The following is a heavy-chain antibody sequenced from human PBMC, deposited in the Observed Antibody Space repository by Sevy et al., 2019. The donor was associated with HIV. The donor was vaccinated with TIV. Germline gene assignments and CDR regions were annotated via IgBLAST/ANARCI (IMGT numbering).Heavy chain of an antibody. Sequence: SETLSLTCTVSGCSISSYYWSWIRQPPGKGLEWIGYIYYSGSTNYNPSLKSRVTISVDTSKNQFSLKLSSVTAADTAVYYCARGDYYMDVWGKGTTVTVSS. J-gene: IGHJ6*03. CDR3: ARGDYYMDV. CDR1: GCSISSYY. CDR2: IYYSGST. V-gene: IGHV4-59*01.